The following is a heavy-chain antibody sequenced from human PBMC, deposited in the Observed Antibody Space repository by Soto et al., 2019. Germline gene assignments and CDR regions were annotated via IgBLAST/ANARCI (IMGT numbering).Heavy chain of an antibody. Sequence: PGGSLRLSCAASGFTFSSYAMSWVRQAPGKGLEWVSAISGSGGSTYYADSVKGRFTISRNNSKNTLYLQMNSLRAEDTAVYYCACRITIFGVVTPYYGMDVWGQGTTVTVSS. V-gene: IGHV3-23*01. J-gene: IGHJ6*02. CDR1: GFTFSSYA. CDR3: ACRITIFGVVTPYYGMDV. D-gene: IGHD3-3*01. CDR2: ISGSGGST.